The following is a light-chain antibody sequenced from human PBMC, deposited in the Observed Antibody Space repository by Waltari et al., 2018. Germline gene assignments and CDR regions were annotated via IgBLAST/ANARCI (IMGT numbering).Light chain of an antibody. J-gene: IGKJ3*01. CDR1: QGINVY. V-gene: IGKV1-16*01. CDR3: QHYSNYPFT. Sequence: DIQMTQSPSSLSASVGDRVTITCRASQGINVYLAWFQQKAGRAPKSLIKGASSLQSGVPSMFSGSVSGTDFTLTISSLQPEDSGTYYCQHYSNYPFTFGPGTKVDIK. CDR2: GAS.